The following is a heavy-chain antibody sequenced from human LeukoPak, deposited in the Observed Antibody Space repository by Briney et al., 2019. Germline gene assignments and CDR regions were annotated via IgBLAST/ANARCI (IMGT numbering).Heavy chain of an antibody. Sequence: SETLSLTCTVSGGSISSYYWSWIRQPPEKGLEWIGYIYYSGSTNYNPSLKSRVTISVDTSKNQFSLKLSSVTAADTAVYYCARDRLQYYYYYGMDVWGQGTTVTVSS. D-gene: IGHD4-11*01. CDR2: IYYSGST. J-gene: IGHJ6*02. V-gene: IGHV4-59*01. CDR3: ARDRLQYYYYYGMDV. CDR1: GGSISSYY.